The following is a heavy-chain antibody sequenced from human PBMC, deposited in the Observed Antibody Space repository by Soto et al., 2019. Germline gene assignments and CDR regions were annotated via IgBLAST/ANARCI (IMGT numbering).Heavy chain of an antibody. Sequence: QVQLVQSGAEVKKPGSSVKVSCKASGGTFSSYAISWVRQAPGQGLEWMGGIIPIFGTANYALKFQGRVTITADESTSTAYMELSSLRSEDTAVYYCARGPQNIVVVVAATNLDYWGQGTLVTVSS. CDR1: GGTFSSYA. J-gene: IGHJ4*02. CDR3: ARGPQNIVVVVAATNLDY. CDR2: IIPIFGTA. V-gene: IGHV1-69*01. D-gene: IGHD2-15*01.